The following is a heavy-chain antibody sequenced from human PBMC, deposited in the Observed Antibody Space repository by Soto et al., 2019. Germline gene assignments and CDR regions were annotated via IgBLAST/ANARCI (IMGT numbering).Heavy chain of an antibody. J-gene: IGHJ4*02. Sequence: ASVKVSCKASGYTFTSYGLNWVRRAPGQGLEWMGRIASHDGSTVSAQSFQGRLTLTRDTFTNTAYLELGALTSDDTGLYFCWRNDGDDSTNLWGQGTLVTLYS. CDR3: WRNDGDDSTNL. V-gene: IGHV1-18*04. CDR1: GYTFTSYG. CDR2: IASHDGST. D-gene: IGHD3-22*01.